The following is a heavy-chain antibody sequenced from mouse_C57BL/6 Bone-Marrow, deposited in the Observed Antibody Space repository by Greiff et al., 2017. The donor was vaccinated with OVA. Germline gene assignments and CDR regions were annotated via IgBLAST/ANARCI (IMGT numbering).Heavy chain of an antibody. CDR2: IDPNSGGT. CDR1: GYTFTSYW. CDR3: ARGDYSTYLWYFDF. Sequence: QVQLQQPGAELVKPGASVKMSCKASGYTFTSYWITWVKQRPGRGLEWIGRIDPNSGGTKYNEKFKSKATLTVDKPSSTAYMQLSSLTSVDSAVYSCARGDYSTYLWYFDFWGTGTTVTVSS. D-gene: IGHD2-5*01. V-gene: IGHV1-72*01. J-gene: IGHJ1*03.